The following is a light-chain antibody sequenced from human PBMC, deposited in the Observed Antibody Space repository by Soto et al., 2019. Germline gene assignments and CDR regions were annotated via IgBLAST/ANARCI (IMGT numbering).Light chain of an antibody. V-gene: IGKV3-15*01. CDR3: QQYNNWPALT. Sequence: EIVLTQSPATLSVSPGERATLSCRASQSVSSSLAWYQQKPGQAPRLLIYGASTRATGIPARFSGSGSGTEFTLTISSLQSEDFAVYYCQQYNNWPALTFGGGTKWIS. CDR2: GAS. J-gene: IGKJ4*01. CDR1: QSVSSS.